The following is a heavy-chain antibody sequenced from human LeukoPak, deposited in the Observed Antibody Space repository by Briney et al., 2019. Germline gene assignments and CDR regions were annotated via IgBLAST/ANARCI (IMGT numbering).Heavy chain of an antibody. Sequence: PGGSLRLSCAASGFSVSSNYMNWVRQPPGKGLEWVAVIYTGGNTHVADSVKGRFSISRDTSGNAVYLQMNLRGEDTAVYYCARGNIVMAGNYFDHWGQGIQVTVSS. V-gene: IGHV3-53*01. CDR2: IYTGGNT. CDR1: GFSVSSNY. J-gene: IGHJ4*02. CDR3: ARGNIVMAGNYFDH. D-gene: IGHD5-12*01.